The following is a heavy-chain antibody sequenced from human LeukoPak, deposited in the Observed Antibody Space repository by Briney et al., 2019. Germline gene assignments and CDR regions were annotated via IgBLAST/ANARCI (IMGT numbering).Heavy chain of an antibody. D-gene: IGHD2-15*01. CDR1: GGTFSSYT. V-gene: IGHV1-69*04. Sequence: ASVKVSCKASGGTFSSYTISWVRQAPGQGLEWMGRIIPILGIANYAQKFQSRVTITADKSTSTAYMELSSLRSEDTAVYYCARDPHCSGGSCYRIWGQGTLVTVSS. J-gene: IGHJ4*02. CDR2: IIPILGIA. CDR3: ARDPHCSGGSCYRI.